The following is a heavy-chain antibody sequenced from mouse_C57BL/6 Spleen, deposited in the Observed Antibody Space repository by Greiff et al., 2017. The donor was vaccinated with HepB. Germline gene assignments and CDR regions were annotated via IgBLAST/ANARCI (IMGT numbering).Heavy chain of an antibody. D-gene: IGHD2-1*01. J-gene: IGHJ1*03. V-gene: IGHV5-9*01. CDR1: GFTFSSYT. CDR3: ARQGAYGNYGYFDV. Sequence: EVQRVESGGGLVKPGGSLKLSCAASGFTFSSYTMSWVRQTPEKRLEWVATISGGGGNTYYPDSVKGRFTISRDNAKNTLYLQMSSLRSEDTALYYCARQGAYGNYGYFDVWGTGTTVTVSS. CDR2: ISGGGGNT.